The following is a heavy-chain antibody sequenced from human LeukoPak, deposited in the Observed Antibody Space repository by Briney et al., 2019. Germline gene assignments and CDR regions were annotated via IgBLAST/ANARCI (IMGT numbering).Heavy chain of an antibody. CDR3: AKDRDSSGFATYFDY. J-gene: IGHJ4*02. CDR2: IGWNSHII. Sequence: PGGSLRLSCAASGFTFNDYAMHWVRQAPGKGLEWVSGIGWNSHIIGYEDSVKGRFTISRDNARNSQSLQMNSLRAEDTAFYYCAKDRDSSGFATYFDYWGQRILVTVSS. CDR1: GFTFNDYA. D-gene: IGHD3-22*01. V-gene: IGHV3-9*01.